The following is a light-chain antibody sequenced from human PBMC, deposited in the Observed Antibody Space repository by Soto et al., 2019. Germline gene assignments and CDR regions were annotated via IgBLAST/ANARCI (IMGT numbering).Light chain of an antibody. Sequence: QSALTQPASESGSPGQSITISCTGTSSDVGGYNYVYWYQQHPGQAPKLMIYDVSNRPSGVSNRFSGSKSGNTASLTISGLQAEDEAEYYCNSYTSRSTYVFGTGTKVTVL. J-gene: IGLJ1*01. CDR1: SSDVGGYNY. CDR2: DVS. CDR3: NSYTSRSTYV. V-gene: IGLV2-14*01.